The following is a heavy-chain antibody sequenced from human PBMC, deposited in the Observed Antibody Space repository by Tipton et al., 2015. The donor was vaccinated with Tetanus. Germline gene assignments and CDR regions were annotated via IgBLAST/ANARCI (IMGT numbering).Heavy chain of an antibody. V-gene: IGHV1-2*06. CDR3: ARGGLTPYEKDY. Sequence: QVQLVQSGAEMKKPGASVKVSCKASGYPFTGYYMHWVRQAPGQGLEWMGRINPKNGGTNRAQKFQGRVTMTRDTSINTVYMELSRLTSDDTAVYYCARGGLTPYEKDYWGQGTLVTVSS. CDR1: GYPFTGYY. CDR2: INPKNGGT. D-gene: IGHD3-3*01. J-gene: IGHJ4*02.